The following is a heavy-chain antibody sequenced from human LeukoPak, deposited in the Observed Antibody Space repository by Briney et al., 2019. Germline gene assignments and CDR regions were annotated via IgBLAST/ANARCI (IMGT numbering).Heavy chain of an antibody. CDR3: TKSRSSWSDDTFDI. CDR2: ISTGGTYI. D-gene: IGHD6-13*01. Sequence: GGSLRLSCAASEFTFSGYGMFWVRQAPGKGLEWLSSISTGGTYIYYADSVKGRFTISRDNAKNSLYLQMNSLRAEDTAVYYCTKSRSSWSDDTFDIWGQGTMVTVSS. CDR1: EFTFSGYG. V-gene: IGHV3-21*01. J-gene: IGHJ3*02.